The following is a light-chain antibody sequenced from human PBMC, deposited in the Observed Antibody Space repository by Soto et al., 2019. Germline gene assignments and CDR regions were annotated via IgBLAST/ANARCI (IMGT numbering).Light chain of an antibody. CDR1: SSDVGGYDY. Sequence: QSVLTQPPSASGSPGQPVTISCTGTSSDVGGYDYVSWYQQYPGKAPKLLIYEVSKRPSGVPDRFSGSKTGNTASLTVSGLQADDEADYYCTSYAGDNNYLFRTGTKVTV. V-gene: IGLV2-8*01. CDR2: EVS. CDR3: TSYAGDNNYL. J-gene: IGLJ1*01.